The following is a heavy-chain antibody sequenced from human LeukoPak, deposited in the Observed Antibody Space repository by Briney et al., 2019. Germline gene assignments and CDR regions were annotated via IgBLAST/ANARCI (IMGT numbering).Heavy chain of an antibody. CDR3: ARDLTYYDYVWGIPSAFDI. D-gene: IGHD3-16*01. V-gene: IGHV3-30*02. CDR2: IRNDGSTK. CDR1: GFTFSTYG. Sequence: GGSLRLSCAASGFTFSTYGMHWVRRAPGKGLEWVAFIRNDGSTKYYADSVKGRFTLSRDNSKNTLYLQINSLRAEDTAVYYCARDLTYYDYVWGIPSAFDIWGQGTMVTVSS. J-gene: IGHJ3*02.